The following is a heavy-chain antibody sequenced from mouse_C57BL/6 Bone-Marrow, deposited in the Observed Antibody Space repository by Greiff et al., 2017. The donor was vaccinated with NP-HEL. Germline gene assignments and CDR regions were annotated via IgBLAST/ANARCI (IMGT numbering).Heavy chain of an antibody. V-gene: IGHV5-9-1*02. CDR3: TRGGYDDYFDY. J-gene: IGHJ2*01. CDR2: ISSGGDYI. D-gene: IGHD2-2*01. Sequence: EVKVVESGEGLVKPGGSLKLSCAASGFTFSSYAMSWVRQTPEKRLEWVAYISSGGDYIYYADTVKGRFTISRDNARNTLYLQMSSLKSEDTAMYYCTRGGYDDYFDYWGQGTTLTVSS. CDR1: GFTFSSYA.